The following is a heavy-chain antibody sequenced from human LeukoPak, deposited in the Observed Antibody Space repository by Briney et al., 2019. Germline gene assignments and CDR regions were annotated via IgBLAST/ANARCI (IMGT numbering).Heavy chain of an antibody. CDR2: IYYSGST. Sequence: MPSETLSLTCTVSGGSISSYYWSWIRQPPGKGLEGIGYIYYSGSTNYNPSLKSRVTISVDTSKNQFSLKLSSVTAADTAVYYCARESIAAAGTNAFVIWGQGTMVTVSS. J-gene: IGHJ3*02. V-gene: IGHV4-59*12. D-gene: IGHD6-13*01. CDR1: GGSISSYY. CDR3: ARESIAAAGTNAFVI.